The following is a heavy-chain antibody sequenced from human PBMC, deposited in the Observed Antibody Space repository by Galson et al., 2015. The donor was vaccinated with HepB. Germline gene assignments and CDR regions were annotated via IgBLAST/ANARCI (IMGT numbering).Heavy chain of an antibody. CDR3: TIHSSGWYGYFDY. CDR1: GFTFGDYA. J-gene: IGHJ4*02. D-gene: IGHD6-19*01. CDR2: IRSKAYGGTT. V-gene: IGHV3-49*04. Sequence: SLRLSCAASGFTFGDYAMSWVRQAPGKGLEWVGFIRSKAYGGTTEYAASVKGRFTISRDDSKSIAYLQMNSLKTEDTAVYYCTIHSSGWYGYFDYWGQGTLVTVSS.